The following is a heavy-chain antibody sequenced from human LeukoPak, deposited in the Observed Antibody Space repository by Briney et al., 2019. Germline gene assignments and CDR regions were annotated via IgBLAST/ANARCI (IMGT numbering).Heavy chain of an antibody. D-gene: IGHD3-16*02. Sequence: ASVKVSCKASGYTFTGYYMHWVRQAPGQGLEWMGWINPNSGGTNYAQKFQGRVTMTRDTSISTAYMELSRLRSDDTAVYYCARDQSLIVWGSYRARRYFDYWGQGTLVTVSS. V-gene: IGHV1-2*02. CDR3: ARDQSLIVWGSYRARRYFDY. CDR1: GYTFTGYY. J-gene: IGHJ4*02. CDR2: INPNSGGT.